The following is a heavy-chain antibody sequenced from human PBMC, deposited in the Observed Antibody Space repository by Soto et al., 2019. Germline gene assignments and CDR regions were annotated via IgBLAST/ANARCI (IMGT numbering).Heavy chain of an antibody. D-gene: IGHD6-19*01. CDR1: GYTFTSYG. V-gene: IGHV1-18*01. CDR3: ARDLRYSSGWYYFDY. J-gene: IGHJ4*02. Sequence: VSLKVSWKTSGYTFTSYGISWVRQAPGQGLEWMGWISAYNGNTNYAQKLQGRVTMTTDTSTSTAYMELRSLRSDDTAVYYCARDLRYSSGWYYFDYWGQGTLVTVSS. CDR2: ISAYNGNT.